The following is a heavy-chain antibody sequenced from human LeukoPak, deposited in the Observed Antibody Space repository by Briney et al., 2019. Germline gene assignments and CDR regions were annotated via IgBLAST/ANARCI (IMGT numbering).Heavy chain of an antibody. CDR3: VARAFGELFLPPNLPYGMDV. CDR1: GYTLTELS. V-gene: IGHV1-24*01. CDR2: FDPEDGET. D-gene: IGHD3-10*01. J-gene: IGHJ6*02. Sequence: APVKVSCKVSGYTLTELSMHWVRQAPGKGLEWMGGFDPEDGETIYAQKFQGRVTMTEDTSTDTAYMELSSLRSEDTAVYYCVARAFGELFLPPNLPYGMDVWGQGTTVTVSS.